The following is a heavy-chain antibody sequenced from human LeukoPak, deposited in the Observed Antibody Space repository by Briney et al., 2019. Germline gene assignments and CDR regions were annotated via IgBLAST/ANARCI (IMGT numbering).Heavy chain of an antibody. J-gene: IGHJ4*02. V-gene: IGHV3-20*04. Sequence: PGGSLRLSCAPSGFTFVDYGLSWVRRAPGKGLEWLCAINYNGAITVYADSVKGRFTISRDNAKNSLYLRMDCLRAEDTALYYCARDRLGPSFSVSHFDLWGQGTLVTVSS. CDR2: INYNGAIT. D-gene: IGHD3-3*02. CDR3: ARDRLGPSFSVSHFDL. CDR1: GFTFVDYG.